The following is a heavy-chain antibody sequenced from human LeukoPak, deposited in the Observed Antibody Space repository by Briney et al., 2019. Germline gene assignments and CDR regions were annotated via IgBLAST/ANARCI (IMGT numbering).Heavy chain of an antibody. V-gene: IGHV3-49*04. CDR2: IRGKPYGGTT. CDR1: GFTFGEYA. J-gene: IGHJ4*02. D-gene: IGHD4-23*01. CDR3: TRDVPYGGNSGDFDY. Sequence: GGSLRLSCTASGFTFGEYAMSWVRQAPGKGLEWVGFIRGKPYGGTTEYAASVKGRFTISRDDSESIAYLQMNSLKTEDRAVYYCTRDVPYGGNSGDFDYWGQGTLVTVSS.